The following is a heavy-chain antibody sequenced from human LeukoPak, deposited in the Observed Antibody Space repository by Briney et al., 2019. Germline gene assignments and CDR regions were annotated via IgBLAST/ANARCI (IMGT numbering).Heavy chain of an antibody. J-gene: IGHJ4*02. D-gene: IGHD2-21*02. Sequence: ASVKVSCKASGYTFTSYAMHWVRQAPGQRLEWMGWINAGNGNTKYSQKFQGRVTITRDTSASTAYMELSSLRSEDTAVYYCARDRLAYCGGDCSLPPYYFDYWGQGTLVTVSS. CDR1: GYTFTSYA. V-gene: IGHV1-3*01. CDR3: ARDRLAYCGGDCSLPPYYFDY. CDR2: INAGNGNT.